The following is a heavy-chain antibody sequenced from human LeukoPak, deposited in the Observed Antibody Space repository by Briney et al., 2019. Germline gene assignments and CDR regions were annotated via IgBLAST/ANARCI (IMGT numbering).Heavy chain of an antibody. D-gene: IGHD2-2*01. CDR2: IYSGGTM. CDR3: ARTTSTSYSFDS. J-gene: IGHJ4*02. V-gene: IGHV3-66*01. Sequence: GGSLRLSCAASGFTVGTNFLSWVRQAPGKGLEWVSVIYSGGTMYYADSVKGRFTISRDYSKNTLYLQMNSLRAEDTAVYYCARTTSTSYSFDSWGQGTLVTVSS. CDR1: GFTVGTNF.